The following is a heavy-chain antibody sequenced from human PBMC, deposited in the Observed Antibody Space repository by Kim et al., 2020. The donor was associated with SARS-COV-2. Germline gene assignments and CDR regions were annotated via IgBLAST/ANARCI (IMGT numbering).Heavy chain of an antibody. CDR3: ARPGSQDAFDI. J-gene: IGHJ3*02. V-gene: IGHV1-46*01. Sequence: SYAQKFQGTVTMTRDTSTSTVYMELSSLRSEDTAVYYCARPGSQDAFDIWGQGTMVTVSS. D-gene: IGHD3-10*01.